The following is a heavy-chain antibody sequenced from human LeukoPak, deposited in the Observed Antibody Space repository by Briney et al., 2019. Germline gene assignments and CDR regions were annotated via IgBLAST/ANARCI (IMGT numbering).Heavy chain of an antibody. V-gene: IGHV1-18*01. D-gene: IGHD3-3*01. CDR1: VYTFTSYD. Sequence: ASVKVSCKASVYTFTSYDISWVLQAPGQGLEWMGWISAYNGNTKYAQKFQGRVTMSTDTSTSTAYMELRSLRSDDTAVYYCAAHYDFRSGDFDYWGQGTLVTVSS. J-gene: IGHJ4*02. CDR2: ISAYNGNT. CDR3: AAHYDFRSGDFDY.